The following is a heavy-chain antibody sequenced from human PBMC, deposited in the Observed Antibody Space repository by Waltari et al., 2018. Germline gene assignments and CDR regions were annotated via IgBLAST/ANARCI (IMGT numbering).Heavy chain of an antibody. D-gene: IGHD2-2*01. CDR3: ARQRPAALVAWFDS. V-gene: IGHV4-39*07. CDR2: VEDSGNS. CDR1: GDSISRSDYY. J-gene: IGHJ5*01. Sequence: QLQLQESGPGLVKPSETLSLSCTVSGDSISRSDYYWGWIRQPPGKGLEWIGSVEDSGNSYYNPSLKSRVDISTDTSKNQLSLRLTSVTAADSAVYHCARQRPAALVAWFDSWGQGTPVIVSS.